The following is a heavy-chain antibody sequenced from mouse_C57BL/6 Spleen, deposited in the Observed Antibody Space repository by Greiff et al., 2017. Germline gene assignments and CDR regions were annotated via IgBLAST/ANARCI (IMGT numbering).Heavy chain of an antibody. D-gene: IGHD1-1*01. Sequence: VQLQQSGPVLVKPGPSVKISCKASGFTFTDYYMHWVKQSHGKSLEWIGLVYPYNGGTSYNQKFKGKATLTVDTSSSTAYMELNSLTSEDSAVXYCASPSITTVRDGAMDYWGQGTSVTVSS. J-gene: IGHJ4*01. V-gene: IGHV1-36*01. CDR1: GFTFTDYY. CDR2: VYPYNGGT. CDR3: ASPSITTVRDGAMDY.